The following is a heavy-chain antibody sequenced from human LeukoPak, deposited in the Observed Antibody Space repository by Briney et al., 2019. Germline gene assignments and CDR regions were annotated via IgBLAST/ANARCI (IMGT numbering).Heavy chain of an antibody. V-gene: IGHV1-18*01. CDR2: ISAYNGNT. CDR3: ATDSSGYFKALY. CDR1: GYTFTSYG. Sequence: ASVKVSCKASGYTFTSYGISWVRQAPGQGLEWMGWISAYNGNTNYAQKLQGRVTMTTDTSTSTAYMELRSLRSDDTAVYYCATDSSGYFKALYWGQGTLVTVSS. J-gene: IGHJ4*02. D-gene: IGHD3-22*01.